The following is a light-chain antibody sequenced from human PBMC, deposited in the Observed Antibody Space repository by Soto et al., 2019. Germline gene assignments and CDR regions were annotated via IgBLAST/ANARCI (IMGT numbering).Light chain of an antibody. CDR3: QQYGSSSWT. Sequence: EIVMTQSPGTVSVFPGETVTLSCRASQSVSGYLDWFHQKPGQAPRLVLLRIFTRAIGVPARFSGSGSGTDFTLTISRLEPEDFAVYYCQQYGSSSWTFGQGTKVDIK. CDR2: RIF. J-gene: IGKJ1*01. CDR1: QSVSGY. V-gene: IGKV3-20*01.